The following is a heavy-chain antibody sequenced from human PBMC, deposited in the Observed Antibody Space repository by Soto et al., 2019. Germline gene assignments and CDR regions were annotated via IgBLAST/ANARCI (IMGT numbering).Heavy chain of an antibody. D-gene: IGHD2-2*02. V-gene: IGHV5-10-1*01. CDR2: SDPSDSYT. J-gene: IGHJ5*02. Sequence: GESLKISCXGSGYSFTSYWISWVRQMPGKGLEWMGRSDPSDSYTNYSPSFQGHVTISADKSISTAYLQWSSLKASDTAMYYCARQYCSSTSCYTDWFDPWGQGTLVTVSS. CDR3: ARQYCSSTSCYTDWFDP. CDR1: GYSFTSYW.